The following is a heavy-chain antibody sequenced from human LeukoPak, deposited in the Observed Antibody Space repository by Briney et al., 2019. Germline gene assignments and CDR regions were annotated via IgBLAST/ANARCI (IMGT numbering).Heavy chain of an antibody. D-gene: IGHD3-10*01. CDR1: GFTVSSNY. CDR3: ASGSGSYRTPYYYMDV. V-gene: IGHV3-53*01. J-gene: IGHJ6*03. Sequence: PGGSLRLSCAASGFTVSSNYMSGVRQAPGKGLEWVSIIYSGGSTNYADSVKGRFTISRDNSKNTLYLQMNSLRAEDTAVYYCASGSGSYRTPYYYMDVWGKGTTVTVSS. CDR2: IYSGGST.